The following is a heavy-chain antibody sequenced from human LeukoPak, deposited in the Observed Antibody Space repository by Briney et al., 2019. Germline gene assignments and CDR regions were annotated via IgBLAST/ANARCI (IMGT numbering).Heavy chain of an antibody. D-gene: IGHD6-6*01. J-gene: IGHJ4*02. CDR2: ISWNSGSI. CDR3: TSSSFDY. CDR1: GFTFDDYA. Sequence: TGGSLRLSCAASGFTFDDYAMHWVRQAPGKGLEWVSGISWNSGSIGYADSVKGRFTISRDNAKNSLYLQMNSLRAEDMALYYCTSSSFDYWGQGTLVTVSS. V-gene: IGHV3-9*03.